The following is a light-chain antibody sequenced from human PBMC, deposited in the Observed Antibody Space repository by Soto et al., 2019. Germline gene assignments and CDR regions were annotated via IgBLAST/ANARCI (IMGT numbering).Light chain of an antibody. J-gene: IGKJ1*01. V-gene: IGKV3-20*01. CDR2: GTS. CDR3: QQYGSWT. CDR1: QTINSNY. Sequence: DIVLTQSPGTLSVSPGARATLSCRASQTINSNYLAWYQQKPGQPPSLLIYGTSSRATGNPDRFSGSGSGTDFTLTISRLEPEDSAIYYCQQYGSWTFGQGTKVEIK.